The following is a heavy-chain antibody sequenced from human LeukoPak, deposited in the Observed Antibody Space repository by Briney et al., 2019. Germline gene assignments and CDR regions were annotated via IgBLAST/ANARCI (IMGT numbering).Heavy chain of an antibody. Sequence: GGSLRLSCAASGFXFSDYYMSWMRQAPGKGLEWVSYISSSSTYTNYADSVKGRFTISRDNARNSLYLQMSSLRADDTAVYYCARRMTSVTTFDYWGQGTLVTVSS. CDR3: ARRMTSVTTFDY. CDR2: ISSSSTYT. D-gene: IGHD4-17*01. J-gene: IGHJ4*02. CDR1: GFXFSDYY. V-gene: IGHV3-11*03.